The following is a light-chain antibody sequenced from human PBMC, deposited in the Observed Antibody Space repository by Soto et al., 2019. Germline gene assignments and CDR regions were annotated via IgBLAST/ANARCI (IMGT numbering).Light chain of an antibody. Sequence: DIPLTQSPSSLAASVGDRVTITCRASQLISSWLVWYQQKPGHAPKLLIYAASNLQSGVPSRFSGSASGTEFTLTISSLQPEEFATYYCHQASTFPFTFGGGTEVHIK. V-gene: IGKV1-12*01. J-gene: IGKJ4*01. CDR2: AAS. CDR3: HQASTFPFT. CDR1: QLISSW.